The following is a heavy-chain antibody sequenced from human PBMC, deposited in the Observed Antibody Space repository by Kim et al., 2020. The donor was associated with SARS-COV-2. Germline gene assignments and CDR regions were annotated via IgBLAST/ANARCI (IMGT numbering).Heavy chain of an antibody. Sequence: GGSLRLSCAASGFTFSTFAMTWVRQAPGKGLEWVSAISGSGGRTYYADSVKGRFTISRDNSKNMLYLQMNSLRAEDTAICNCAKDCRGGWACGYWGQGTPVTVSS. J-gene: IGHJ4*02. V-gene: IGHV3-23*01. CDR2: ISGSGGRT. D-gene: IGHD2-21*01. CDR1: GFTFSTFA. CDR3: AKDCRGGWACGY.